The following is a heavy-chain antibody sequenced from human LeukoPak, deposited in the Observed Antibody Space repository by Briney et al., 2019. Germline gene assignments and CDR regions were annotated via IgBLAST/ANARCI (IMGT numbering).Heavy chain of an antibody. D-gene: IGHD4-17*01. J-gene: IGHJ6*02. Sequence: ASVKVSCKASGYTFTSYYMHWVRQAPGQGLEWMGIINPSGGSTSYAQKFQDRVTMTRDTSTSTVYMELSSLRSEDTAVYYCASLLGDYVGSYYGMDVWGQGTTVTVSS. V-gene: IGHV1-46*01. CDR2: INPSGGST. CDR3: ASLLGDYVGSYYGMDV. CDR1: GYTFTSYY.